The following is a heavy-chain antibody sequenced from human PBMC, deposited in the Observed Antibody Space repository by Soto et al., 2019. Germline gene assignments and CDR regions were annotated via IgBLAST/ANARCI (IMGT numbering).Heavy chain of an antibody. D-gene: IGHD1-26*01. V-gene: IGHV3-64*04. Sequence: GGSLRLSCEASGFNFRSYAMHWVRQAPGKGLEYVSAISSNGGSTYYADSVKGRFTISRDNSKNTLYLQMNSLRAEDTAVYYCAKRGSGSQFDYWGQGTLVTVSS. J-gene: IGHJ4*02. CDR1: GFNFRSYA. CDR3: AKRGSGSQFDY. CDR2: ISSNGGST.